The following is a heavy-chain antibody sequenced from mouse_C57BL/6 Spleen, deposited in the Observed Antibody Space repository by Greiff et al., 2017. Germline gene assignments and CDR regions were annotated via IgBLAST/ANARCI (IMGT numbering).Heavy chain of an antibody. CDR1: GYTFTDYY. CDR3: AITDY. J-gene: IGHJ2*01. D-gene: IGHD1-1*01. V-gene: IGHV1-26*01. Sequence: EVQLQQSGPELVKPGASVKISCKASGYTFTDYYMNWVKQSHGKSLEWIGDINPNNGGTSYNQKFKGKATLTVDKSSSPAYMELRSLTSEVSAVYYCAITDYWGQGTTLTVSS. CDR2: INPNNGGT.